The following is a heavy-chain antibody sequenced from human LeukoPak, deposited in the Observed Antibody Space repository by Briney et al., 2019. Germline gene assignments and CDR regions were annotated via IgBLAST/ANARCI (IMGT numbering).Heavy chain of an antibody. J-gene: IGHJ4*02. CDR3: ARDVSSTPNWEFDY. CDR2: INANSGGT. V-gene: IGHV1-2*06. CDR1: GYTFADYF. Sequence: ASVKVSCKTSGYTFADYFIHWVRQAPGQGLEWMGRINANSGGTEYQQKFQGRVPMTRDTSISTAYVEVNWLISDDTAIHYCARDVSSTPNWEFDYWGQGTLVTVSS. D-gene: IGHD1-26*01.